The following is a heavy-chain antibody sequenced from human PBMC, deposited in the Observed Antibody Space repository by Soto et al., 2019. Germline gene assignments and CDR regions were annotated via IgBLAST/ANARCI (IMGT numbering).Heavy chain of an antibody. CDR2: INHSGST. D-gene: IGHD5-12*01. CDR3: ARRRALPNHKYSGYDRPFDY. Sequence: SETLSLTCAVYGGSFSGYYWSWIRQPPGKGLEWIGEINHSGSTNYNPSLKSRVTISVDTSKNQFSLKLSSVTAADTAVYYCARRRALPNHKYSGYDRPFDYWGQGTLGTVSS. V-gene: IGHV4-34*01. CDR1: GGSFSGYY. J-gene: IGHJ4*02.